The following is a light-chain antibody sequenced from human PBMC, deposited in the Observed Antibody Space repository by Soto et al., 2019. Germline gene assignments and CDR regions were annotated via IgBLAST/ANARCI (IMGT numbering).Light chain of an antibody. CDR1: SSNIGSRT. CDR2: SNT. CDR3: AAWDDSLNGHV. Sequence: QSALTQTPSASGTPGQRITISCSGSSSNIGSRTVNWYQQFPGTAPKVLIYSNTQRPSGVPDRFSASKSGTTASLAISGLQSEDEADDYCAAWDDSLNGHVFGGGTKVTVL. V-gene: IGLV1-44*01. J-gene: IGLJ2*01.